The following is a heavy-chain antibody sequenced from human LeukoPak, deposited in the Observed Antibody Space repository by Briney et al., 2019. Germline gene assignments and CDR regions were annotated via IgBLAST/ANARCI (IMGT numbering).Heavy chain of an antibody. J-gene: IGHJ6*03. CDR1: GGSIISHY. V-gene: IGHV4-59*11. D-gene: IGHD2-15*01. CDR3: GRDALVGYLSFYYMDV. CDR2: SGST. Sequence: SETLSLTCTVSGGSIISHYWTWIRQSPVKGLEWIGDSGSTSYNPSLKSRVTISIDTSKNQFSLKLSSVTAADTAVYYCGRDALVGYLSFYYMDVWGKGTTVTVSS.